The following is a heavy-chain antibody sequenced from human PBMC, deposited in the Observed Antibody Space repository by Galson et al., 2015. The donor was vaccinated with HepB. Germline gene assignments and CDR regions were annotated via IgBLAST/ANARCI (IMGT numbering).Heavy chain of an antibody. Sequence: TLSLTCTVSGGSISSGGYYWSWIRQHPGKGLEWIGYIYYSGSTYYNPSLKSRVTISVDTSKNQFSLKLSSVTAADTAVYYCAGGRDTDSGFPFDLWGRGTLVTVSS. CDR3: AGGRDTDSGFPFDL. CDR2: IYYSGST. J-gene: IGHJ2*01. V-gene: IGHV4-31*03. D-gene: IGHD5-24*01. CDR1: GGSISSGGYY.